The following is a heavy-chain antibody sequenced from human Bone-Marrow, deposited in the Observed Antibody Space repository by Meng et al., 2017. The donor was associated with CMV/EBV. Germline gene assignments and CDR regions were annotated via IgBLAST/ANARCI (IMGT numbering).Heavy chain of an antibody. CDR1: GFTFDDYG. J-gene: IGHJ4*02. D-gene: IGHD3/OR15-3a*01. Sequence: GESLKISCAASGFTFDDYGMSWVRQAPGKGLEWVSGINWNGGSTGYADSVKGRFTISRDNAKNSLYLQMNSLRAEDTAVYYCASLWTFDDYWGQGTLVTVSS. CDR3: ASLWTFDDY. CDR2: INWNGGST. V-gene: IGHV3-20*04.